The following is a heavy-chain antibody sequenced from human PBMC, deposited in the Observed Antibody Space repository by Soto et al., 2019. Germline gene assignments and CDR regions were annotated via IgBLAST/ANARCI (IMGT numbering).Heavy chain of an antibody. D-gene: IGHD1-26*01. V-gene: IGHV4-39*01. CDR3: ARLFPHSGSYLDY. CDR1: GCPISSSRYY. CDR2: IYYSGST. Sequence: SETLSLTCTVSGCPISSSRYYWGWIRQPPGKGLEWIGSIYYSGSTYYNPSLKSRVTISVDTSKNQFSLKLSSVTAADTAVYYCARLFPHSGSYLDYWGQG. J-gene: IGHJ4*02.